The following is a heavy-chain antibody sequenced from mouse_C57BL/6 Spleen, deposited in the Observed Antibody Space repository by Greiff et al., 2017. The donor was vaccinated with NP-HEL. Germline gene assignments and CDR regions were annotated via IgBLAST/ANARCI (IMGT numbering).Heavy chain of an antibody. V-gene: IGHV1-54*01. CDR2: INPGSGGT. J-gene: IGHJ3*01. CDR3: ARDSNFAWFAY. CDR1: GYAFTNYL. D-gene: IGHD2-5*01. Sequence: QVQLQQSGAELVRPGTSVKVSCKASGYAFTNYLIEWVKQRPGQGLEWIGVINPGSGGTNYNEKFKGKATLTADKSSSTAYMQLSSLTSEDSAVYFCARDSNFAWFAYWGQGTLVTVSA.